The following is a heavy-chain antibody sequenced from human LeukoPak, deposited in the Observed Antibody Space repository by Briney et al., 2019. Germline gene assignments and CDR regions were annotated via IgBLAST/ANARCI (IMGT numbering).Heavy chain of an antibody. CDR1: GYSISSGYY. D-gene: IGHD4-23*01. J-gene: IGHJ4*02. Sequence: SETLSLTCTVSGYSISSGYYWGWIRQPPGKGLEGIGSIYHSGSTYYNPSLKSRVTISVDTSKNQFSLKLSSVTAADTAVYYCARGVYGGKNFYFDYWGQGTLVTVSS. CDR3: ARGVYGGKNFYFDY. CDR2: IYHSGST. V-gene: IGHV4-38-2*02.